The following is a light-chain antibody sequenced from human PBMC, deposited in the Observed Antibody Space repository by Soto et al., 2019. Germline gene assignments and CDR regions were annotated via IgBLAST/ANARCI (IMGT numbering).Light chain of an antibody. Sequence: DIQMTQSPSSLSVSVGDRVTITCRASQSITKYLNWYQQKPGKAPKLLVYAASSLQSGVPSRFSGDGSGTDFTLAISSLQPEDFATYYCQQSESYPYTSGQGNKLEIK. CDR3: QQSESYPYT. CDR1: QSITKY. V-gene: IGKV1-39*01. J-gene: IGKJ2*01. CDR2: AAS.